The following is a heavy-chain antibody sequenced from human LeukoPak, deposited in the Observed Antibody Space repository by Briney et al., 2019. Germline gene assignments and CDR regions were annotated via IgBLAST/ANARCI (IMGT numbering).Heavy chain of an antibody. D-gene: IGHD3-9*01. CDR2: IKSKSDGGTT. Sequence: GGSLRLSCAASVFTFSNGWMNWVRQAPWKGLEWVGRIKSKSDGGTTDYAAPVKGRFIISRDDSKNMLWLQMNSLKTEDTAVYYCSTVAHFDSLTFGGQGTLVTVSS. CDR3: STVAHFDSLTF. J-gene: IGHJ4*02. CDR1: VFTFSNGW. V-gene: IGHV3-15*07.